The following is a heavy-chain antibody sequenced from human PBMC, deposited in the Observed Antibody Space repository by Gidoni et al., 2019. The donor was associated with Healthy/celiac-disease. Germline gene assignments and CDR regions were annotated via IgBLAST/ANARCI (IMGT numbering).Heavy chain of an antibody. D-gene: IGHD4-17*01. V-gene: IGHV3-23*04. J-gene: IGHJ5*02. CDR2: IRCSGGST. CDR3: AKDLPGGYYGDYTPRPES. CDR1: GFTFSSYA. Sequence: EVQLVESGGGLVQPGGSLRLSCSASGFTFSSYALSWVRQAPGKGLEWVSAIRCSGGSTYYADSVKGRFTISRDNSKNTLYLQMNSLRAEDTAVYYCAKDLPGGYYGDYTPRPESWGQGTLVTVSS.